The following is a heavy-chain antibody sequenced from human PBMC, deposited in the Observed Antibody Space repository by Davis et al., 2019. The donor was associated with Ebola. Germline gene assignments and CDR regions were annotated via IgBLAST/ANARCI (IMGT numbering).Heavy chain of an antibody. D-gene: IGHD4-23*01. Sequence: MPSETLSLTCTVFGGSISSYYWSWIRQPPGKGLEWIGYIYYSGSTNYNPSLKSRVTISVDTSKNQFSLKLSSVTAADTAVYYCARGDYGGNSAWFDPWGQGTLVTISS. CDR1: GGSISSYY. V-gene: IGHV4-59*01. CDR3: ARGDYGGNSAWFDP. J-gene: IGHJ5*02. CDR2: IYYSGST.